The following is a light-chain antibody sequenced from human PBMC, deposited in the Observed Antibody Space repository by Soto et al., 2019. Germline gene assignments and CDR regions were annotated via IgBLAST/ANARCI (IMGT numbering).Light chain of an antibody. CDR2: VNNDGSH. J-gene: IGLJ2*01. Sequence: QAVVTQSPSASASLGASVKLTCTLSSGHSTYAIAWHQQQPEKGPRFLMRVNNDGSHIKGDGIPDRFSGSSSGAERYLTISSLQSEDDADYYCQTWGTGVVFGGGTKLTVL. CDR3: QTWGTGVV. CDR1: SGHSTYA. V-gene: IGLV4-69*01.